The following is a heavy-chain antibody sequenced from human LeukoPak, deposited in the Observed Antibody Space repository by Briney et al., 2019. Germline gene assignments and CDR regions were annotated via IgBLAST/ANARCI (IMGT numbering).Heavy chain of an antibody. CDR1: GYSSSSSYY. V-gene: IGHV4-39*01. J-gene: IGHJ5*02. CDR2: IYYSGST. D-gene: IGHD2-2*01. Sequence: SETLSLTCTVSGYSSSSSYYWGWIRQPPGKGLEWIGSIYYSGSTYYNPSLKSRVTISVDTSKNQFSLKLSSVTAADTAVYYCARRYHGIRYGINWFDPWGQGTLVTVSS. CDR3: ARRYHGIRYGINWFDP.